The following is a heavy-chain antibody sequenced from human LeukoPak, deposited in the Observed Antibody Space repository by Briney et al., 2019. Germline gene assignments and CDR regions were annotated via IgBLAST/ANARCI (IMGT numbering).Heavy chain of an antibody. V-gene: IGHV4-39*01. CDR3: ARSTMTTVTYFDY. CDR1: GGSISSSSYY. D-gene: IGHD4-17*01. Sequence: SETLSLTCTVSGGSISSSSYYWGWIRQPPGKGLEWIGSIYYSGSTYYNPSLKSRVTISVDTSKNQFSLKLTSVTAADTAVYYCARSTMTTVTYFDYWGQGTLVTVSS. CDR2: IYYSGST. J-gene: IGHJ4*02.